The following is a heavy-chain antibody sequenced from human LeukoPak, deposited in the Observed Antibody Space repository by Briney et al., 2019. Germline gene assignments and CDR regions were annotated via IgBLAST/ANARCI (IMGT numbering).Heavy chain of an antibody. CDR2: IYHSGST. Sequence: SGTLSLTCTVSGYSISSGYYWGWIRQPPGKGLEWIGSIYHSGSTYYNPSLKSRVTISVDTSRNQFSLKLSSVTAADTAVYYCAKHYMGSYNNRGLDSWGQGTLVTVSS. J-gene: IGHJ4*02. V-gene: IGHV4-38-2*02. CDR3: AKHYMGSYNNRGLDS. CDR1: GYSISSGYY. D-gene: IGHD3-10*01.